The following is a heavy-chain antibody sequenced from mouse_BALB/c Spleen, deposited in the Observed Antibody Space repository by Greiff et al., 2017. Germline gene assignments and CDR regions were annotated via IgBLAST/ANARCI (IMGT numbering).Heavy chain of an antibody. J-gene: IGHJ3*01. CDR3: ERGDCGNCWFAD. CDR1: GYTFTSYW. D-gene: IGHD2-1*01. V-gene: IGHV1-5*01. Sequence: EVQLQQSGTVLARPGASVKMSCKASGYTFTSYWMHWVKQRPGQGLEWIGAIYPGNSDTSYNQKFKGKATLTADTSSSTAYMELSSLTDEDSAVYCCERGDCGNCWFADWGEGTLVTVSA. CDR2: IYPGNSDT.